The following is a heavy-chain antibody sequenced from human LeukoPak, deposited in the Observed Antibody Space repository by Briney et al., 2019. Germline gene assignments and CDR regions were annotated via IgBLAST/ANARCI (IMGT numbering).Heavy chain of an antibody. J-gene: IGHJ4*02. CDR1: GFTFSGSA. CDR2: VRSKPNNYAT. CDR3: TRAIDPFDY. D-gene: IGHD2-2*02. Sequence: GGSLRLSCAASGFTFSGSAMHWVRQASGKGLEWVGRVRSKPNNYATAYAASVKGRFTISRDDSKNMAYLQMNSLKTEDTAVYYCTRAIDPFDYWGQGTLVTVSS. V-gene: IGHV3-73*01.